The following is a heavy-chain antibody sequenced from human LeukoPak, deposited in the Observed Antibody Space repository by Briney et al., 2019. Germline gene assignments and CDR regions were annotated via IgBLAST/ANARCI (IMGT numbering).Heavy chain of an antibody. CDR3: ARHKVDRYSSSSRCFDY. Sequence: PSETLSLTCTVSGGSISSSSYYWGWIRQPPGKGLEWIGSIYYSGSTYYNPSIKSRVTISVDTSKNQFSLKLSSVTAADTAVYYCARHKVDRYSSSSRCFDYWGQGTLVTVSS. CDR2: IYYSGST. J-gene: IGHJ4*02. D-gene: IGHD6-6*01. CDR1: GGSISSSSYY. V-gene: IGHV4-39*01.